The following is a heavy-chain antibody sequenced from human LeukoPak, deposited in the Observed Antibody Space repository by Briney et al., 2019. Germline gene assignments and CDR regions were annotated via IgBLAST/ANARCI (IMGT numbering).Heavy chain of an antibody. J-gene: IGHJ4*02. CDR1: GFTFRNYN. CDR3: AKAMRSTVTTIGDY. D-gene: IGHD4-17*01. V-gene: IGHV3-9*01. Sequence: SLRLSCAVSGFTFRNYNMNWVRQAPGEGLEWVSGISWNSGSIGYADSVKGRFTISRDNAKNSLYLQMNSLRAEDTALYYCAKAMRSTVTTIGDYWGQGTLVTVSS. CDR2: ISWNSGSI.